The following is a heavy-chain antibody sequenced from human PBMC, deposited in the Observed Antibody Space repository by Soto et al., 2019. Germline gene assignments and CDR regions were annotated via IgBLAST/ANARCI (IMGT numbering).Heavy chain of an antibody. V-gene: IGHV1-2*02. Sequence: ASVKVSCKAFGYTFTGYYMHRVRQAPGQGTEWMGCINPNSGGTKYAQKLRGRVTMTRDTSIGTAYMELRRLRSDDTAVYYCARSQVLDYWGQGTLVTVSS. J-gene: IGHJ4*02. CDR3: ARSQVLDY. CDR1: GYTFTGYY. CDR2: INPNSGGT.